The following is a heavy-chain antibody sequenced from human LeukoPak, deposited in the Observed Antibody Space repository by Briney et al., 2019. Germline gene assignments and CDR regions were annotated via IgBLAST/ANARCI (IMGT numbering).Heavy chain of an antibody. CDR2: INPSGGT. V-gene: IGHV1-46*01. CDR3: AREGVAGTGLDY. Sequence: ASVKVSCKAPGYTFSIYSMHWVRQAPGQGLEWMGIINPSGGTSYAQKLQGRITMTRDTSTSTVYMELSSLRSEDTAVYYCAREGVAGTGLDYWGQGTLVTVSS. D-gene: IGHD6-13*01. CDR1: GYTFSIYS. J-gene: IGHJ4*02.